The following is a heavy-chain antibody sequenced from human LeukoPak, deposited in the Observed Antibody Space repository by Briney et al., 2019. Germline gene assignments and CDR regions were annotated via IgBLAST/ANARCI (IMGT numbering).Heavy chain of an antibody. V-gene: IGHV1-69*04. J-gene: IGHJ4*02. CDR1: GGTFSSYA. CDR3: ARGTGRGRYRNAYFDY. D-gene: IGHD1-26*01. CDR2: IIPILGIA. Sequence: SVKVSCKASGGTFSSYAISWVRQAPGQGLEWMGRIIPILGIANYAQKFQGRVTITADKSTSTAYMDLSSLRSEDTAVYYCARGTGRGRYRNAYFDYCGQGTLVTVST.